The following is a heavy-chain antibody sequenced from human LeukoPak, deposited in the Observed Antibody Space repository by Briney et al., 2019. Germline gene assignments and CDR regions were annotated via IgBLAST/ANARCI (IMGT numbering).Heavy chain of an antibody. D-gene: IGHD6-19*01. CDR2: ISGSGGST. Sequence: GGSLRLSCAASGFTFSTYAMTWVRQAPGKGLEWVSTISGSGGSTYCADSVKGRFTISRDNSKNTVFLQMNSLRAEAAAVYYCAKVRGSSGPQYGMDVWGQGTTVTVSS. V-gene: IGHV3-23*01. CDR3: AKVRGSSGPQYGMDV. J-gene: IGHJ6*02. CDR1: GFTFSTYA.